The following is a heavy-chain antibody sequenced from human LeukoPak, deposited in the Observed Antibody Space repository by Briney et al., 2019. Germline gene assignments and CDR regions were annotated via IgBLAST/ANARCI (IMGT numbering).Heavy chain of an antibody. D-gene: IGHD6-19*01. CDR2: IYYSEST. CDR1: GVSISSYY. Sequence: SESLSLTCTVSGVSISSYYWSWIRQPPGKGLEWIGYIYYSESTNYNPSLKSRVTISVDTSKNQFSLKLSSVTAADTAVYYCAREPPSLASSETDAFDIWGQGTMVTVSS. CDR3: AREPPSLASSETDAFDI. V-gene: IGHV4-59*01. J-gene: IGHJ3*02.